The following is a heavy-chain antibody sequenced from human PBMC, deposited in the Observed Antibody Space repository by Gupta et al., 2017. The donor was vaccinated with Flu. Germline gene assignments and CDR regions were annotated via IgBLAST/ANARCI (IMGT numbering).Heavy chain of an antibody. CDR2: ISQRGGA. V-gene: IGHV4-34*02. D-gene: IGHD2-15*01. J-gene: IGHJ4*02. Sequence: QVQLQQWPAGLLKPSETLSLTCTVHGGSLSLYYWTWIRQAPGKGLEWIAEISQRGGANYNPSLKSRVGVSLDASKNQYSLKVDSVTAADTAVYYCARGGGSDYWGQGTLVTVSS. CDR1: GGSLSLYY. CDR3: ARGGGSDY.